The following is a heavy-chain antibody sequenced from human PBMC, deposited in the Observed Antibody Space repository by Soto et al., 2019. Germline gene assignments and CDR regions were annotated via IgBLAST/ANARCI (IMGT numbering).Heavy chain of an antibody. V-gene: IGHV1-8*01. CDR3: ARTTYYDSSGHPNLFDP. D-gene: IGHD3-22*01. CDR1: GYTFTSYD. J-gene: IGHJ5*02. CDR2: MNPNSGNT. Sequence: QVQLVQSGAEVKKPGASVKVSCKASGYTFTSYDINWVRQATGQGLEWMGWMNPNSGNTGYAQKFQGRGTMTRNTSISTAYMELNSPRAEDTAVYYCARTTYYDSSGHPNLFDPWGQGTLVTVSS.